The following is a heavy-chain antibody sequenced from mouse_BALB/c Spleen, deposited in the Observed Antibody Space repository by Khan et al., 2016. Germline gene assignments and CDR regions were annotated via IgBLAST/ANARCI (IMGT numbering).Heavy chain of an antibody. J-gene: IGHJ3*01. CDR2: IWGDGST. D-gene: IGHD2-2*01. CDR1: GFSITGFA. CDR3: ASYYAYDWVFAY. V-gene: IGHV2-6-7*01. Sequence: QVQLKESGPGLVAPSQSLSITCTVSGFSITGFAVNWVRQPPGKGLEWLGVIWGDGSTDYDSALKSRLSISKDDSKSQVFVKMNSLQTDYAASYYCASYYAYDWVFAYWGQGTLVTVSA.